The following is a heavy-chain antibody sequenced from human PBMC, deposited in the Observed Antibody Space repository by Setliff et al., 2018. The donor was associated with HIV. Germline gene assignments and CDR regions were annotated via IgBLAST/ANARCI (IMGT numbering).Heavy chain of an antibody. Sequence: PSETLSLTCTVFGGSFSNYYTNWIRQPPGKGLEWIGELSPSGTTRSNPSLQSRVTISLDASNNQFSLKLTSVTAADTAVYYCARLGSHCKNAFCPPYWGQGTLVTVSS. D-gene: IGHD2-15*01. CDR1: GGSFSNYY. CDR3: ARLGSHCKNAFCPPY. CDR2: LSPSGTT. V-gene: IGHV4-34*01. J-gene: IGHJ4*02.